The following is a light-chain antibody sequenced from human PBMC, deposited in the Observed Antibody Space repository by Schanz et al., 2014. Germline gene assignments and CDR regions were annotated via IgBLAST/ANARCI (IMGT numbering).Light chain of an antibody. V-gene: IGKV3-20*01. CDR2: GAS. CDR1: QSVSRT. J-gene: IGKJ1*01. Sequence: EIVMTQSPATLSVSPGESATLSCRASQSVSRTLAWYQQKPGQAPRLLIYGASSRATGIPDRFSGSGSGTDFTLTISRLEPEDFAVYYCQQYGSSTWTFGQGTKVEIK. CDR3: QQYGSSTWT.